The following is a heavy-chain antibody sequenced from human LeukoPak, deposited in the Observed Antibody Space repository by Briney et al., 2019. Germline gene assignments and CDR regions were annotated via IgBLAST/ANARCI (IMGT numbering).Heavy chain of an antibody. V-gene: IGHV3-64*01. J-gene: IGHJ4*02. CDR1: GFILCSFD. CDR3: ARDLSRWVVTHMLGY. CDR2: FKYNGCST. D-gene: IGHD2-21*02. Sequence: GGSLTLFCAVCGFILCSFDVLCVRGARGRGVECFSDFKYNGCSTYCAHCVRGRFTISRDNSKNTLYHQMTSLRAEDTAVYYCARDLSRWVVTHMLGYWGQGTLATDCS.